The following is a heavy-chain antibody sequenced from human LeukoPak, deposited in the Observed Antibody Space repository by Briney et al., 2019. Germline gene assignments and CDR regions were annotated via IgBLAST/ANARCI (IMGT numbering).Heavy chain of an antibody. CDR2: IYYSGST. J-gene: IGHJ5*02. Sequence: SETLSLTCTVSGGSISSGDYYWSWIRQPPGKGLEWIGYIYYSGSTYYNPSLKSRVTISVDTSKNQFSLKLSSVTAADTAVYYCARDSRLYYGNYVVNWFDPWGQGTLVTVSS. CDR3: ARDSRLYYGNYVVNWFDP. D-gene: IGHD4-11*01. CDR1: GGSISSGDYY. V-gene: IGHV4-30-4*01.